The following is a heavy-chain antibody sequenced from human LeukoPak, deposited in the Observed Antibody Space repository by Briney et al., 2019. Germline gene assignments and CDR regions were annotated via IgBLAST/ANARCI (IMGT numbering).Heavy chain of an antibody. Sequence: KASETLSLTCAVYGGSFSGYYWSWIRQPPGKGLEWIGYIYYSGSTYYNPSLKSRVTISVDTSKNQFSLKLSSVTAADTAVYYCARVSRVVPAAIYYWGQGTLVTVSS. V-gene: IGHV4-34*09. CDR3: ARVSRVVPAAIYY. J-gene: IGHJ4*02. CDR1: GGSFSGYY. CDR2: IYYSGST. D-gene: IGHD2-2*01.